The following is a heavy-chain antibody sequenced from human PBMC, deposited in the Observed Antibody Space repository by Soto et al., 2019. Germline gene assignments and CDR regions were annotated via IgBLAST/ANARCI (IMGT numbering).Heavy chain of an antibody. D-gene: IGHD1-1*01. Sequence: QVQLQESGPGLVKPSETLSLTCTVSGGSISSYYWSWIRQPAGKGLEWIGRIYTSGSTNYNPSLTSRVTMSVDTSKNQFSLKLSSVTAADTAVYYCARGGLQLYYDYYGMDVWGQGTTVTVSS. CDR2: IYTSGST. V-gene: IGHV4-4*07. CDR1: GGSISSYY. J-gene: IGHJ6*02. CDR3: ARGGLQLYYDYYGMDV.